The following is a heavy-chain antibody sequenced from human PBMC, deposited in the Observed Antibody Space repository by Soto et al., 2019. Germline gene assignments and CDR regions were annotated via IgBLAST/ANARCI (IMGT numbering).Heavy chain of an antibody. V-gene: IGHV4-39*01. J-gene: IGHJ5*02. CDR2: IYYSGST. D-gene: IGHD3-16*01. CDR3: ATGGGYGVTPYGVAVAKWFDP. CDR1: GGSISSSSYY. Sequence: LSLTCTVSGGSISSSSYYWGWIRQPPGKGLEWIGSIYYSGSTYYNPSLKSRVTISVDTSKNQFSLKLSSVTAADTAVYYCATGGGYGVTPYGVAVAKWFDPWGQGTLVTVSS.